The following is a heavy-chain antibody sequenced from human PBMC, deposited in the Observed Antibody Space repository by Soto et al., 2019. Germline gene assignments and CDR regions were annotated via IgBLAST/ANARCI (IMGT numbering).Heavy chain of an antibody. V-gene: IGHV1-2*02. J-gene: IGHJ4*02. CDR2: INPNTGGT. CDR1: GYTFTGYY. Sequence: ASVKVSCKASGYTFTGYYLHWVRQAPGQGLEYMGWINPNTGGTKYTQKFQGRVTMTRDTSTSTAYMELSSLSSDDTAVFYCARDLRGPFLFDYWGQGTLVTVSS. CDR3: ARDLRGPFLFDY.